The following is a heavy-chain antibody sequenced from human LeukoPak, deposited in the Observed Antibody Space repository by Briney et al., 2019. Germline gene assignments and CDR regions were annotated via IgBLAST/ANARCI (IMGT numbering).Heavy chain of an antibody. CDR2: IWYDGSDK. V-gene: IGHV3-33*01. Sequence: PGGSLRLSFAASGFTLSIYAIHWVRQAPGKGLEWVAVIWYDGSDKYYADSVKGRFTISRDNSKHTLYLQMNSLRAEDTAVYYCARGSSSQWLPYFVYWGQGTLVTVSS. CDR3: ARGSSSQWLPYFVY. D-gene: IGHD6-19*01. J-gene: IGHJ4*02. CDR1: GFTLSIYA.